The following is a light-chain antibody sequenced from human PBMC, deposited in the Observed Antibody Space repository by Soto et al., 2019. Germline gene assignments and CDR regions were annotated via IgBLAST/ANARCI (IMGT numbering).Light chain of an antibody. Sequence: QSVLTQPASVSGSPGQSITISCTGTGSDVGGYNYVSWYQQHPGKAPKLMIYEVSNRPSGVSNRFSGSKSGNTASLTISGLQAEDEADYYCSSYTTSSTLEVFGGGTKLTVL. CDR3: SSYTTSSTLEV. J-gene: IGLJ3*02. CDR1: GSDVGGYNY. CDR2: EVS. V-gene: IGLV2-14*01.